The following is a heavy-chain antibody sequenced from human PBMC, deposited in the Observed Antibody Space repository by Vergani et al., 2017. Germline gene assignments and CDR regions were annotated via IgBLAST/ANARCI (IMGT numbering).Heavy chain of an antibody. J-gene: IGHJ5*02. V-gene: IGHV1-18*01. CDR3: ARVSMVRGFGIYNWADQRNNWFDP. D-gene: IGHD3-10*01. CDR2: ISAYNGNT. Sequence: QVQLVQSGAEVKKPGASVKVSCKASGYTFTSYGISWVRQAPGQGLEWMGWISAYNGNTNYAQKLQGRVTMTTDTSTSTAYMELRSLRSDDTAVYYYARVSMVRGFGIYNWADQRNNWFDPWGQGTLVTVSS. CDR1: GYTFTSYG.